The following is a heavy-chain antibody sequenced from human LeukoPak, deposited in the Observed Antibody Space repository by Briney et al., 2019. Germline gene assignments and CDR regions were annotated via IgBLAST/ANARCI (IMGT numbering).Heavy chain of an antibody. J-gene: IGHJ4*02. CDR3: ARGYCSGGICLENY. CDR2: INPNRGGT. CDR1: GYTFSGYY. Sequence: ASVKVSCKASGYTFSGYYMHWVRQAPGQGLEWMGWINPNRGGTNYAQKFQGRVTMTRDTSISTAYMELSSLTSDDTAVYYCARGYCSGGICLENYWGQGTLVTVSS. V-gene: IGHV1-2*02. D-gene: IGHD2-15*01.